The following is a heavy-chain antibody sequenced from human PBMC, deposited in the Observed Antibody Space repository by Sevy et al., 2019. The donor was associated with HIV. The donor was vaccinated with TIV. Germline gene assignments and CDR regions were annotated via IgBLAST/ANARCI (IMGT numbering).Heavy chain of an antibody. CDR1: GFTFSSYW. J-gene: IGHJ3*02. Sequence: GGSLRLSCAASGFTFSSYWMSWVRQAPGKGLEWVANIKQDGSEKYYVDSVKGRFTISRDNAKNSLYLQMNSLRAEDTAVYYCGREGYCSSTSCYSDAFDIWGQGTMVTVSS. CDR2: IKQDGSEK. CDR3: GREGYCSSTSCYSDAFDI. V-gene: IGHV3-7*01. D-gene: IGHD2-2*02.